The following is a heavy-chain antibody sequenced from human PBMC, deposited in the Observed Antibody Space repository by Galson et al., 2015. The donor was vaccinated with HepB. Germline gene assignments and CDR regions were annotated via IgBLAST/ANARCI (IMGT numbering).Heavy chain of an antibody. Sequence: SVKVSCKASGGTFSSYAISWVRQAPGQGLEWMGGIIPIFGTANYAQKFQGRVTITADESTSTAYMELSSLRSEDTAVYYCATVHSNVDTAMEFDYWGQGTLVTVSS. V-gene: IGHV1-69*13. J-gene: IGHJ4*02. CDR1: GGTFSSYA. D-gene: IGHD5-18*01. CDR2: IIPIFGTA. CDR3: ATVHSNVDTAMEFDY.